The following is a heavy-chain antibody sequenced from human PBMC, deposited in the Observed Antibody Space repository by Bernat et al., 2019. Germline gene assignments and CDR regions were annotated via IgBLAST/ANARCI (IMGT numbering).Heavy chain of an antibody. J-gene: IGHJ5*02. CDR2: ISGNGDIT. Sequence: EVQLLQSGEYLVQPGGSLRLSCEASGFTFSTYSMSWVRQAPGKGLEWVSIISGNGDITEYADSVKGRFTISRDNSKNTLYLQMDSLRAEDSATYYCTRRYCSGRCYPPNHWGQGTLVVVSS. V-gene: IGHV3-23*01. CDR3: TRRYCSGRCYPPNH. D-gene: IGHD2-15*01. CDR1: GFTFSTYS.